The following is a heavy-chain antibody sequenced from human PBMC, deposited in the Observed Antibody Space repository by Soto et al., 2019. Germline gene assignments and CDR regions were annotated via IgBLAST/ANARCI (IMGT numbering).Heavy chain of an antibody. V-gene: IGHV4-61*01. J-gene: IGHJ4*02. CDR3: ARYRAMNTFGGVIAPYFDY. CDR2: IYYSGST. CDR1: CGYVRSGSYY. Sequence: PSETQSVPCTVPCGYVRSGSYYRIWIRQQPGKRMEWIGYIYYSGSTNYNPSLKSRGTRSVDTSKNQFSLKRSSVTAADTAVYYCARYRAMNTFGGVIAPYFDYWGQGTLVTVSS. D-gene: IGHD3-16*01.